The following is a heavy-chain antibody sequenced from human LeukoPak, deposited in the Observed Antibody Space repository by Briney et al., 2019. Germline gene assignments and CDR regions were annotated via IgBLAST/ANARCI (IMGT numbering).Heavy chain of an antibody. J-gene: IGHJ4*02. D-gene: IGHD2-2*01. V-gene: IGHV3-74*01. CDR1: GFTFSNYW. CDR2: INTDGSTT. Sequence: PGGSLRLSCAASGFTFSNYWMHWVRQTPGKGLVWVSRINTDGSTTHYADSVKGRFTISRDNAKNTLYVQMNSLRVEDTAVYYCARVESGSCSSTRCRSIDYWGQGTLATVSS. CDR3: ARVESGSCSSTRCRSIDY.